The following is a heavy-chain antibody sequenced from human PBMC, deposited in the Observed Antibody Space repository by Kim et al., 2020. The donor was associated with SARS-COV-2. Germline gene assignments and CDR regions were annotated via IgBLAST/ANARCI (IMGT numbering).Heavy chain of an antibody. D-gene: IGHD3-22*01. Sequence: SETLSLTCTVSGGSISSYYWTWIRQPPGKGLEWIGYISDIGSTKYNSSLTSRVTITVDTSRNQFSLKLTSVTAADTAEYYCTRGSGYYYIWGQGTLVTVSS. V-gene: IGHV4-59*01. J-gene: IGHJ4*02. CDR2: ISDIGST. CDR3: TRGSGYYYI. CDR1: GGSISSYY.